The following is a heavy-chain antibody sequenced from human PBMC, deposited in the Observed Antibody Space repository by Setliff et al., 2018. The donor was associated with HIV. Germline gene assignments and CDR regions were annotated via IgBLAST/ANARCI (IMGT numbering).Heavy chain of an antibody. D-gene: IGHD5-12*01. CDR3: ARAEMATIVAFDI. J-gene: IGHJ3*02. CDR2: IHYTGST. Sequence: LSLTCTVSGGSISGYYWSWVRQPPGKGLEWIGYIHYTGSTTYNPSLKSRVTISVDTSKNQFSLELSSVTAADTAVYYCARAEMATIVAFDIWGQGTMVTVS. V-gene: IGHV4-59*01. CDR1: GGSISGYY.